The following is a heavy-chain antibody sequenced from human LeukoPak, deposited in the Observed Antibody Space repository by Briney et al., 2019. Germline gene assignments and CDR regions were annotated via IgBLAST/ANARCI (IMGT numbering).Heavy chain of an antibody. CDR3: AREGCSSTSCYANWFDP. CDR1: GGSISSYY. V-gene: IGHV4-59*01. Sequence: SETLSLTCTVSGGSISSYYWSWIRQPPGKGLEWIGYIYYSGSTNYNPSLKRRVTISVDTSKNQFSLKLSSVTAADTAVYYCAREGCSSTSCYANWFDPWGQGTLVTVSS. D-gene: IGHD2-2*01. CDR2: IYYSGST. J-gene: IGHJ5*02.